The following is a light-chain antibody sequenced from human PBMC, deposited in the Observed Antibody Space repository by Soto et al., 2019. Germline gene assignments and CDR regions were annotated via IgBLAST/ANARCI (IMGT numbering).Light chain of an antibody. CDR3: QQYSVWPLT. CDR1: QSVRKN. Sequence: EIVLTQSPATLSVSPGERAALSCRASQSVRKNLAWYQQKPGQPPRLLIFGASTRATGIPARFSGSGSEAEFALTISTLQSEDFAVYYCQQYSVWPLTFGGGTKVEIK. CDR2: GAS. V-gene: IGKV3D-15*01. J-gene: IGKJ4*01.